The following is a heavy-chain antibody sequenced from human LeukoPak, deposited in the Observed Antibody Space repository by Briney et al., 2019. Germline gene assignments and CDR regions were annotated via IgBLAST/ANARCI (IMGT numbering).Heavy chain of an antibody. CDR3: AKDWIQFNRVFDCFDS. J-gene: IGHJ4*02. V-gene: IGHV3-23*01. CDR2: IGNTGT. CDR1: GFPFETNA. D-gene: IGHD5-18*01. Sequence: GGSLRLSCATSGFPFETNAMSWVRQAPGKGLEWVATIGNTGTFYADSVTGRFTISRDNSKNTVNLQMNRLRVEDTAIYYCAKDWIQFNRVFDCFDSWGQGTLVTVSS.